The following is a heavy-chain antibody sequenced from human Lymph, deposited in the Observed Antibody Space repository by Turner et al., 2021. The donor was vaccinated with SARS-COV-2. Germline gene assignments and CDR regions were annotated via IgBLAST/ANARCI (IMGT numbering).Heavy chain of an antibody. V-gene: IGHV3-33*01. CDR2: IWYDGSNK. CDR3: AREGYFYDTSRAFDI. J-gene: IGHJ3*02. D-gene: IGHD3-22*01. Sequence: QVQLVESGGGVVQPGRSLRLSCAASGFTVRNYGIHWVRQAPGKGLEWVAVIWYDGSNKYYADSVKGRFTISRDNSKNTLYLQMNSLRAEDTAVYYCAREGYFYDTSRAFDIWGQGTMVTVSS. CDR1: GFTVRNYG.